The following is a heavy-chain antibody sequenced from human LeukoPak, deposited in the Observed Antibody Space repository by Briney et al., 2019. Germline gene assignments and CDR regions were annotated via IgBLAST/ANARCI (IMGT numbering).Heavy chain of an antibody. CDR1: GYTFTSYY. CDR3: ARVGPYSSGWYLSGYFQH. J-gene: IGHJ1*01. D-gene: IGHD6-19*01. Sequence: ASVRVSCKASGYTFTSYYMHWVRQAPGQGLEWMGRINPNSGGTNYAQKFQGRVTMTRDTSISTAYMELSRLRSDDTAVYYCARVGPYSSGWYLSGYFQHWGQGTLVTVSS. V-gene: IGHV1-2*06. CDR2: INPNSGGT.